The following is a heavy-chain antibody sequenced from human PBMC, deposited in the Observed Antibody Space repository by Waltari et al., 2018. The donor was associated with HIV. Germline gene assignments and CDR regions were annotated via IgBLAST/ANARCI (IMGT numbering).Heavy chain of an antibody. J-gene: IGHJ4*02. Sequence: IHGVRQVPGKGPVWVSRISNYGTTIDYADSVKGRFTISRDDAKSTLYLHMASLRVEDSAMYYCAADLAGPRDHWGQGTLVTVSS. V-gene: IGHV3-74*01. CDR3: AADLAGPRDH. CDR2: ISNYGTTI. D-gene: IGHD3-10*01.